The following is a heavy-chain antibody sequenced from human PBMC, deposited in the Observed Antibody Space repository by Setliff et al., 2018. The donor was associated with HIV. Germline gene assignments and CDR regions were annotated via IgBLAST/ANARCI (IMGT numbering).Heavy chain of an antibody. CDR3: AREALVSSYYFDY. V-gene: IGHV3-7*01. CDR1: GVTFGRYW. J-gene: IGHJ4*02. Sequence: GGSLRLSCAASGVTFGRYWMSWVRQAPGKGLEWVANIKQDGSEKYYVDSVKGRFTISRDNAKNSLYLQMNSLRAEDTAVYYCAREALVSSYYFDYWGQGTLVTVSS. D-gene: IGHD6-6*01. CDR2: IKQDGSEK.